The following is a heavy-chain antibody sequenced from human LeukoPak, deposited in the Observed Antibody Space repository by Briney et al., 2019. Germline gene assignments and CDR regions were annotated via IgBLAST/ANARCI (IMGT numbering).Heavy chain of an antibody. V-gene: IGHV3-30*02. CDR2: IRYDGSNK. Sequence: GGSLRLSCAASGFTVSSNYMSWVRQAPGKGLEWVAFIRYDGSNKYYADSVKGRITISRDNSKNTLYLQMNSLRAEDTAVYYCAKCPAAAGLLDYWGQGTLVTVSS. J-gene: IGHJ4*02. CDR3: AKCPAAAGLLDY. D-gene: IGHD6-13*01. CDR1: GFTVSSNY.